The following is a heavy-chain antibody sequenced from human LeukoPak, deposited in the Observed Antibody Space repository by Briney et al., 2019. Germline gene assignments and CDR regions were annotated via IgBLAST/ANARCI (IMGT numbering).Heavy chain of an antibody. V-gene: IGHV1-18*01. CDR3: AREAYSSGWYYFDY. Sequence: ASVKVSCKASGYTFTSYGISWVRQAPGQGREGMGWISAYNGNTNYAQKLQGRVTMTTDTSTSTAYMELRSLRSDDTAVYYCAREAYSSGWYYFDYWGQGTLVTVSS. J-gene: IGHJ4*02. CDR1: GYTFTSYG. CDR2: ISAYNGNT. D-gene: IGHD6-19*01.